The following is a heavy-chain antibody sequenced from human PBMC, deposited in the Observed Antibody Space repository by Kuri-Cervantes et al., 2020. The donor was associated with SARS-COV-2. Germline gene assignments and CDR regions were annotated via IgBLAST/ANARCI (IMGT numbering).Heavy chain of an antibody. D-gene: IGHD3-3*01. V-gene: IGHV4-59*08. CDR1: GGSISSHY. CDR3: ARHGTGYDFWSGYYGEDY. CDR2: IYYSGST. J-gene: IGHJ4*02. Sequence: GSLRLSCTVSGGSISSHYWSWIRQPPGKGLEWIGYIYYSGSTYYNPSLKSRVTISVDTSKNQFSLKLSPVTAADTAVYYCARHGTGYDFWSGYYGEDYWGQGTLVTVSS.